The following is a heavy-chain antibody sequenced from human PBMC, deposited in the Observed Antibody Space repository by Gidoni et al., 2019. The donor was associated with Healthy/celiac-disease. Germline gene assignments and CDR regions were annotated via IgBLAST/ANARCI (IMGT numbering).Heavy chain of an antibody. J-gene: IGHJ4*02. CDR3: ARHYSSSWYMIDY. Sequence: EVQLVKAGAEEQKPGESLKISCKGSGYSFPSYWIGWVRQMPGKVLEWMGIYYPGDSDTRYSPSFQGQVTISADKSISTAYLQWSSLKASDTAMYYCARHYSSSWYMIDYWGQGTLVTVSS. D-gene: IGHD6-13*01. CDR1: GYSFPSYW. V-gene: IGHV5-51*01. CDR2: YYPGDSDT.